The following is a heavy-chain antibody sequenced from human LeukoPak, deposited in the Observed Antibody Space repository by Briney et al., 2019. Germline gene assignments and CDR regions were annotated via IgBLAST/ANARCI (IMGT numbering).Heavy chain of an antibody. V-gene: IGHV4-38-2*02. J-gene: IGHJ4*02. D-gene: IGHD3-16*01. CDR3: ARDSRFWGRYYFDY. CDR2: IYHSGST. Sequence: SETLSLTRTVSGYSISSGYYWGWIRQPPGKGLEWIGSIYHSGSTYYNPSLKSRVTISVDTSKNQFSLKLSYVTAADTAVYYCARDSRFWGRYYFDYWGQGTLVTVSA. CDR1: GYSISSGYY.